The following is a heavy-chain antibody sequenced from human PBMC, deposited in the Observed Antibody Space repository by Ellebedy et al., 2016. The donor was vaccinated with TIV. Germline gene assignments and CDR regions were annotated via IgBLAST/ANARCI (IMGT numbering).Heavy chain of an antibody. CDR1: GFTFSSYG. CDR2: IWYDGSNK. V-gene: IGHV3-33*01. J-gene: IGHJ4*02. CDR3: ARGVATMDPYYFDY. D-gene: IGHD5-12*01. Sequence: PGGSLRLSCAASGFTFSSYGMHWVRQAPGKGLEWVAVIWYDGSNKYYADSVKGRFTISRDNSKNTLYLQMNSLRAEDTAVYYCARGVATMDPYYFDYWGQGTLVTVSS.